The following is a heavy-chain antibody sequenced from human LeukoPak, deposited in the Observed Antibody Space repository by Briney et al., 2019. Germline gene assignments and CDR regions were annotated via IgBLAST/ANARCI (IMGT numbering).Heavy chain of an antibody. CDR1: GGSISSGGYS. V-gene: IGHV4-30-2*01. Sequence: SQTLSLTCAVSGGSISSGGYSWSWIRQPPGKGLEWIGYIYHGGSTYYNPSLKSRVTISVDRSKNQFSLKLSSVTAADTAVYYCATDASFEYFQPWGQGTLVTVSS. J-gene: IGHJ1*01. CDR2: IYHGGST. CDR3: ATDASFEYFQP.